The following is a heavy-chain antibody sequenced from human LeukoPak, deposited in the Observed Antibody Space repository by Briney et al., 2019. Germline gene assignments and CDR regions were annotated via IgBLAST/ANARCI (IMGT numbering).Heavy chain of an antibody. CDR3: ARANFLYCSSTTCLFAY. V-gene: IGHV1-2*02. D-gene: IGHD2-2*01. CDR1: GYTFTYYY. J-gene: IGHJ4*02. CDR2: INPNDGDT. Sequence: GSVKVSCKACGYTFTYYYMHWAGQAPGQGVEWMGWINPNDGDTNYAQKFQAMVTMTRDTSISTAHMEVSSLRSDDTAVYYCARANFLYCSSTTCLFAYWGQGTLVTVSS.